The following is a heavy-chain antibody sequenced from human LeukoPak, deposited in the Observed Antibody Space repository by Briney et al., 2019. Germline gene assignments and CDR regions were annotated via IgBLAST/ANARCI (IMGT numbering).Heavy chain of an antibody. V-gene: IGHV3-30*18. D-gene: IGHD3-3*01. Sequence: PGRSLRLSCAASGFTFSSYGMHWVRQAPGKGVEWVAVISYDGSNKYYADSVKGRFTISRDNSRNTLYLQMNSLRAEDTAVYYCAKEVFGVVIIGIDYWGQGTLVTVSS. J-gene: IGHJ4*02. CDR3: AKEVFGVVIIGIDY. CDR1: GFTFSSYG. CDR2: ISYDGSNK.